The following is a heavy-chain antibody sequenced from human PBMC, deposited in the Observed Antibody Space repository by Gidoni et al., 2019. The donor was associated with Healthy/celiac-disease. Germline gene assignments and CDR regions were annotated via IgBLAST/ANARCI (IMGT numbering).Heavy chain of an antibody. CDR1: GFALSTRGVG. V-gene: IGHV2-5*02. D-gene: IGHD2-15*01. CDR2: IYWDDDK. CDR3: AHRRDKTLDY. J-gene: IGHJ4*02. Sequence: QITVKESGPTLVKPTQTLTLTCTFSGFALSTRGVGVGWIRQPPGEALEWLARIYWDDDKRYSPSLKSRLTITKDTSTHQVVLTMTNMDPVHTATYYCAHRRDKTLDYWGQGTLVTVSS.